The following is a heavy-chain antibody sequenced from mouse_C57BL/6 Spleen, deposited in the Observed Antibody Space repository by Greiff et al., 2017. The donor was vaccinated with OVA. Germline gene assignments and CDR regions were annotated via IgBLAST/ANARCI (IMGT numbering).Heavy chain of an antibody. D-gene: IGHD2-2*01. CDR3: AREGGTTMVTTRYFDY. J-gene: IGHJ2*01. V-gene: IGHV5-4*01. CDR2: ISDGGSYT. CDR1: GFTFSSYA. Sequence: EVQWVESGGGLVKPGGSLKLSCAASGFTFSSYAMSWVRQTPEKRLEWVATISDGGSYTYYPDSVKGRFTISRDNAKNNLYLQMSHLKSEDTAMYYCAREGGTTMVTTRYFDYWGQGTTLTVSS.